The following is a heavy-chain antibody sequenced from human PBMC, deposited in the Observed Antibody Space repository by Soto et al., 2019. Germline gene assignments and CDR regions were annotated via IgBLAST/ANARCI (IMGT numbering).Heavy chain of an antibody. Sequence: QVQLVESGGGVVQPGRSLRLSCAASGFTFSSYGMHWVRQAPGKGLEWVAVIWYDGSNKYYADSVKGRFTISRNNSKNALYLHIHSLRVQDTAVYYCARDRFSSGYLVYGMDVWGQGTTVTVCS. CDR3: ARDRFSSGYLVYGMDV. CDR2: IWYDGSNK. J-gene: IGHJ6*02. CDR1: GFTFSSYG. V-gene: IGHV3-33*01. D-gene: IGHD3-22*01.